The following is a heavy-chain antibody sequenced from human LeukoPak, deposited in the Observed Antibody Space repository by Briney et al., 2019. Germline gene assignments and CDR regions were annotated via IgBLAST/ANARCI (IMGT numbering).Heavy chain of an antibody. CDR2: ISYDGSNK. J-gene: IGHJ6*03. Sequence: GGSLRLSCAASGFTFSSYAMHWVRQAPGKGLEWVAVISYDGSNKYYADSVKGRFTISRDNSKNTLYLQMNSLRAEDTAVYYCARGHGSGSYYYYYYYYMDVWGKGTTVTVSS. CDR3: ARGHGSGSYYYYYYYYMDV. V-gene: IGHV3-30*04. CDR1: GFTFSSYA. D-gene: IGHD3-10*01.